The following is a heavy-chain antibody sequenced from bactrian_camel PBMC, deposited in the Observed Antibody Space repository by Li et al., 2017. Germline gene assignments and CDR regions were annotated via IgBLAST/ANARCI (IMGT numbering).Heavy chain of an antibody. V-gene: IGHV3S40*01. J-gene: IGHJ6*01. D-gene: IGHD2*01. CDR2: IATGSGNT. Sequence: DVQLVESGGGSVQAGGSLRHSCAASGYTYNRNCMAWFRQAPGKEHEGVARIATGSGNTYYADSVKGRFIISREKTKNTVYLEMNTLKPEDSAMYYCAAGRTLFPTKFGALDAESYTSWGQGTQVTVS. CDR1: GYTYNRNC. CDR3: AAGRTLFPTKFGALDAESYTS.